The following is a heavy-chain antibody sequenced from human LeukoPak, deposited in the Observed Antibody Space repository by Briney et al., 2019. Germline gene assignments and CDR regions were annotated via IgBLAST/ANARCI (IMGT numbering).Heavy chain of an antibody. Sequence: SETLSLTCTVSGDSISSYYWSWIRQPPGKGLEWIGYIHYSGSTNYNPSLKSRVTMSVDASKNQFSLNLSSVTAADTAVYHCARDSEQQQLVPYFFDYWGQGTLVTVSS. D-gene: IGHD6-13*01. J-gene: IGHJ4*02. CDR1: GDSISSYY. V-gene: IGHV4-59*01. CDR3: ARDSEQQQLVPYFFDY. CDR2: IHYSGST.